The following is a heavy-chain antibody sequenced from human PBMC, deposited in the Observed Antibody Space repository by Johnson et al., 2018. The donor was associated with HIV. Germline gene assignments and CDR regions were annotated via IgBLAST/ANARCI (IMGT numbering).Heavy chain of an antibody. CDR3: ARRGGSGWSAFDI. Sequence: VQLVESGGGLVKPGGSLRLSCATSGFTFDNAWMTWVRQAPGKGLEWVSVIYSGGSTYSAESVKGRFTISRDNSKNTLYLQMNSLRAEDTALYYCARRGGSGWSAFDIWGQGTIVTVSS. CDR1: GFTFDNAW. D-gene: IGHD6-19*01. J-gene: IGHJ3*02. V-gene: IGHV3-66*01. CDR2: IYSGGST.